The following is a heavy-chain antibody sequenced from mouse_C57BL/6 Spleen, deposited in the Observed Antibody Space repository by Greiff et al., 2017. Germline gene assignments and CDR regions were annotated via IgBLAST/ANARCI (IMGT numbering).Heavy chain of an antibody. CDR3: ARSLITTVVVPFDY. D-gene: IGHD1-1*01. J-gene: IGHJ2*01. Sequence: QVQLQQSGAELARPGASVKMSCKASGYTFTSYTMHWVKQRPGQGLEWIGYINPSSGYTKYNQTFKDKATLTADKSSSTAYLQLSSLTSEDSAVYYCARSLITTVVVPFDYWGQGTTLTVSS. CDR1: GYTFTSYT. CDR2: INPSSGYT. V-gene: IGHV1-4*01.